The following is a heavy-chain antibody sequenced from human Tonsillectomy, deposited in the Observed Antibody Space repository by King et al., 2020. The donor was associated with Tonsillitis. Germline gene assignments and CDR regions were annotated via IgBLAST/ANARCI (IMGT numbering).Heavy chain of an antibody. D-gene: IGHD4-23*01. CDR3: ARGVNYGSNLPFDY. J-gene: IGHJ4*02. Sequence: QLVQSGAEVKKPGASVKVSCKASGYSFTSYEINWVRQAAGQGLEWMGWMIPNSGNTDYAQKFQGRITMTRNTSISTVYMELSSLRSEDTAMYYCARGVNYGSNLPFDYWGQGTLVTVSS. CDR2: MIPNSGNT. CDR1: GYSFTSYE. V-gene: IGHV1-8*01.